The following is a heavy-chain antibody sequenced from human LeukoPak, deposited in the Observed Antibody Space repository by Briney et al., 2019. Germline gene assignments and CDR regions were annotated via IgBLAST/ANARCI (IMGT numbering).Heavy chain of an antibody. CDR2: ISAYNGNT. Sequence: GASVKVSCKASGYTFTSYGISWVRQAPGQGLEWMGWISAYNGNTNYAQKLQGRVTMTTDTSTSTAYMELRSLRSDDTAVYYCARSSKIAVAGSGRSLDYWGQGTLVTVSS. V-gene: IGHV1-18*01. J-gene: IGHJ4*02. CDR1: GYTFTSYG. D-gene: IGHD6-19*01. CDR3: ARSSKIAVAGSGRSLDY.